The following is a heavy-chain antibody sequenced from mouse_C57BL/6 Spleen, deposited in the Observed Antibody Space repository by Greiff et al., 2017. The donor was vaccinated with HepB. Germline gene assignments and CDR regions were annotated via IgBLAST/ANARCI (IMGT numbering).Heavy chain of an antibody. J-gene: IGHJ2*01. CDR3: ARDRGTTVVLDY. Sequence: EVQVVESGGGLVKPGGSLKLSCAASGFTFSSYAMSWVRQTPEKRLEWVATISDGGSYTYYPDNVKGRFTISRDNAKNNLYLQMSHLKSEDTAMYYCARDRGTTVVLDYWGQGTTLTVSS. CDR1: GFTFSSYA. V-gene: IGHV5-4*01. CDR2: ISDGGSYT. D-gene: IGHD1-1*01.